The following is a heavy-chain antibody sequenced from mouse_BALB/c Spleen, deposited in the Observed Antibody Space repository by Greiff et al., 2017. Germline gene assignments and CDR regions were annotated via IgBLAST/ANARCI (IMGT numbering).Heavy chain of an antibody. J-gene: IGHJ4*01. V-gene: IGHV1S29*02. CDR1: GYTFTDYN. D-gene: IGHD2-14*01. CDR3: ARRGYDAMDY. CDR2: IYPYNGGT. Sequence: EVKLLESGPELVKPGASVKISCKASGYTFTDYNMHWVKQSHGKSLEWIGYIYPYNGGTGYNQKFKSKATLTVDNSSSTAYMELRSLTSEDSAVYYCARRGYDAMDYWGQGTSVTVSS.